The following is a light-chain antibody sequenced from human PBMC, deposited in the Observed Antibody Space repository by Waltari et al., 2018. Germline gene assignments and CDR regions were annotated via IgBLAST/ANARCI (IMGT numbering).Light chain of an antibody. CDR2: EGT. J-gene: IGLJ2*01. V-gene: IGLV2-23*03. CDR3: CSHAGSSVFV. Sequence: QSALTQPASVSGSLGQSITIPCTRSTTNLGPYNLVSWYQHHPGKAPRLVISEGTKRPSGISDRFSGSNSGKTASLTISGLQAEDEAEYYCCSHAGSSVFVFGGGTKLTVL. CDR1: TTNLGPYNL.